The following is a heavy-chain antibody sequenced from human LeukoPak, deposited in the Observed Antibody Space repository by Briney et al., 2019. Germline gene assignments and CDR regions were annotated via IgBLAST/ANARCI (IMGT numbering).Heavy chain of an antibody. V-gene: IGHV3-30-3*01. CDR2: ISYDGSNK. CDR3: AKDTQLVPDY. CDR1: GFTFSSYA. J-gene: IGHJ4*02. Sequence: GGSLRLSCAASGFTFSSYAMHWVRQAPGKGLEWVAVISYDGSNKYYADSVKGRFTISRDNSKNTLYLQMNSLRAEDTAVYYCAKDTQLVPDYWGQGTLVTVSS. D-gene: IGHD6-13*01.